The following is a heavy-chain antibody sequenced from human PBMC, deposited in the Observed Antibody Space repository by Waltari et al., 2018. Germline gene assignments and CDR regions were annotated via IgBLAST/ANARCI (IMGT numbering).Heavy chain of an antibody. Sequence: QVQLVQSGTEVKKPGASVKVSCQASGYSFTDYHLHWVRQTPGQGLEWLGLINPKNGETSEAQNFLGRVTMTRDTSINTVYMDLSGLRSDDTAVFYCARDPGPIVGAPDYWGQGTLVTVSS. CDR3: ARDPGPIVGAPDY. J-gene: IGHJ4*02. CDR1: GYSFTDYH. CDR2: INPKNGET. D-gene: IGHD1-26*01. V-gene: IGHV1-2*02.